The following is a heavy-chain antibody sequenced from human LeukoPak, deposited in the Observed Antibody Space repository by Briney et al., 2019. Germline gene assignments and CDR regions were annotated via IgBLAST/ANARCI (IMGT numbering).Heavy chain of an antibody. CDR3: TAGTGRSDFDY. J-gene: IGHJ4*02. D-gene: IGHD3/OR15-3a*01. CDR2: IKRKGDDGTI. V-gene: IGHV3-15*01. Sequence: GGSLRLSCAASGFTFSDYNMNWVRQAPGKGLEWVGRIKRKGDDGTIDYAAPVKGRLSVSRDDSKNMLYLQMNSLKSEDTAVYYCTAGTGRSDFDYWGQGTLVTVSS. CDR1: GFTFSDYN.